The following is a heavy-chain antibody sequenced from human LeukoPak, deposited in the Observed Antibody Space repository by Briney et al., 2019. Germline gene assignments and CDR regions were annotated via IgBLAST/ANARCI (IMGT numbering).Heavy chain of an antibody. Sequence: SVKVSCKASGGSFTKYTFSWVRQAPGQGLEWMGGIIPIFGAANYAQKFRGRLTITADESTTTAYMELNSLTSEDTAVYFCATDELTGQLVFWGQGTRVTVSS. V-gene: IGHV1-69*01. D-gene: IGHD5/OR15-5a*01. CDR1: GGSFTKYT. CDR3: ATDELTGQLVF. CDR2: IIPIFGAA. J-gene: IGHJ4*02.